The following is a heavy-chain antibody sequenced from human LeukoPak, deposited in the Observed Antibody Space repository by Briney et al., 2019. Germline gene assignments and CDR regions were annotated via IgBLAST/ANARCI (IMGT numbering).Heavy chain of an antibody. J-gene: IGHJ6*02. Sequence: GGSLRLSCAASGFTFDDYAMHWVRQAPGKGLEWVSLISGDGGSTYYADSVKGRFTISRDNSRNSLYLQMNSLRTEDTALYYCAKGRVVPAAKGRLGDYYYYYGTDVWGQGTTVTVSS. CDR3: AKGRVVPAAKGRLGDYYYYYGTDV. CDR1: GFTFDDYA. CDR2: ISGDGGST. D-gene: IGHD2-2*01. V-gene: IGHV3-43*02.